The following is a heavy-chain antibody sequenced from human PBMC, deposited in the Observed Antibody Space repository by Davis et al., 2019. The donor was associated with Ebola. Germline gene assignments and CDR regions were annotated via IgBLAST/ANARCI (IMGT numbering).Heavy chain of an antibody. D-gene: IGHD1-14*01. CDR2: INHSGST. V-gene: IGHV4-34*01. CDR1: GGSFSGYY. J-gene: IGHJ4*02. CDR3: ARDLGVTGFFDF. Sequence: MPSETLSLTCAVYGGSFSGYYWSWIRQPPGKGLEWIGEINHSGSTNYNPSLKSRASISVDTSNNEYSLILKSVTAADTAVYYCARDLGVTGFFDFWGQGILVTVSS.